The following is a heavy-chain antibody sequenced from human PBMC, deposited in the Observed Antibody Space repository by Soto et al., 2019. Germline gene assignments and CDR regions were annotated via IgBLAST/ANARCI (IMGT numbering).Heavy chain of an antibody. Sequence: QVQLQESGPGLVKPSQTLSLTCTVSGGSISSGDYYWSWIRQPPGKGLEWIGYIYYSGSTYYNPSLKSRVTRSVATTKNQSSLKLSSVTAADTAVYYCARRVGYYYGMDVWGQGTTVTVSS. CDR2: IYYSGST. D-gene: IGHD1-26*01. CDR3: ARRVGYYYGMDV. J-gene: IGHJ6*02. CDR1: GGSISSGDYY. V-gene: IGHV4-30-4*01.